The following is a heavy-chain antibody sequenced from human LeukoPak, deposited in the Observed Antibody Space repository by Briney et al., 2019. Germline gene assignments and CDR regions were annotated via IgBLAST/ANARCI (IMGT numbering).Heavy chain of an antibody. CDR2: ISGSGGST. D-gene: IGHD3-10*01. V-gene: IGHV3-23*01. J-gene: IGHJ4*02. CDR3: AKWGRGYYYGSGSYYFDY. Sequence: GGSLRLSCAASGFTFSSYAMSWVRQAPGNGLEGVSAISGSGGSTYYADSVKGRFTISRDNSKNTLYLQMNSLRAEDTAVYYCAKWGRGYYYGSGSYYFDYWGQGTLVTVSS. CDR1: GFTFSSYA.